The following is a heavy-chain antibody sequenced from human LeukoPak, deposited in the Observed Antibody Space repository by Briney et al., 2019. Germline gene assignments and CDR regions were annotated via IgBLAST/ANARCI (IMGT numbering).Heavy chain of an antibody. Sequence: GGSLRLSCAASGFTFSSYAMSWVRRAPGKGLEWVSAISGSGGSTYYADSVKGRFTISRDNSKNTLYLQMNSLRAEDTAVYYCAKDGGSSSWYPDYWGQGTLVTVSS. CDR2: ISGSGGST. CDR3: AKDGGSSSWYPDY. V-gene: IGHV3-23*01. D-gene: IGHD6-13*01. J-gene: IGHJ4*02. CDR1: GFTFSSYA.